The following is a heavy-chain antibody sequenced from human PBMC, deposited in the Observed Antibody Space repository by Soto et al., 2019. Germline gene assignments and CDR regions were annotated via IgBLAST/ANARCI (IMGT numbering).Heavy chain of an antibody. CDR2: TSYDGSNN. CDR1: GFTFRSYV. CDR3: ARWGTTGGLDV. V-gene: IGHV3-33*05. D-gene: IGHD3-16*01. J-gene: IGHJ4*02. Sequence: QVQLVESGGGVVQPGTSLRLSCVGSGFTFRSYVIHWVRQAPGKGLEWVALTSYDGSNNFYGDSVKGRVTISRHNSRNTVELQMDSLTFDDPALYYCARWGTTGGLDVWGQGTLVSVSS.